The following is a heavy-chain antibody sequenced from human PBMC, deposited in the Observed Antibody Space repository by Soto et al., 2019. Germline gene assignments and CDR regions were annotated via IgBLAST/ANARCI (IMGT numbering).Heavy chain of an antibody. CDR1: GYTFTSYD. Sequence: GASVKVSCKASGYTFTSYDINWVRQATGQGLEWMGWMNPNSGNTGYAQKFQGRVTMTRNTSISTAYMELSSLRSENTAVYYCARGWWLRLASSWFDPWGQGTLVTVSS. D-gene: IGHD5-12*01. CDR3: ARGWWLRLASSWFDP. CDR2: MNPNSGNT. V-gene: IGHV1-8*01. J-gene: IGHJ5*02.